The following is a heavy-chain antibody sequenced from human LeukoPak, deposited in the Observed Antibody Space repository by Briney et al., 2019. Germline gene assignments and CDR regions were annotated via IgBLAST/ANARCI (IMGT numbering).Heavy chain of an antibody. CDR3: AKVSDSSSWFFDC. CDR2: VSSSSSII. Sequence: GGSLRLSCAASGFTFSSYGMHWVRQAPGKGLEWVSYVSSSSSIIYYADSVKGRFTISRDNSKNTLYLQMNSLRAEDTAVYYCAKVSDSSSWFFDCWGQGTLVSVSS. D-gene: IGHD6-13*01. J-gene: IGHJ4*02. CDR1: GFTFSSYG. V-gene: IGHV3-48*01.